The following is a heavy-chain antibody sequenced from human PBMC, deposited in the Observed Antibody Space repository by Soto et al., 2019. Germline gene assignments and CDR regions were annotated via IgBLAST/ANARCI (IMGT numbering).Heavy chain of an antibody. Sequence: GALRLSCAASGFTFSSYAMSWVRQAPGKGLEWVSAISGSGGSTYYADSVKGRFTISRDNSKDTLYLQMNSLRAEDTAVYYCAKKRLGFRYCDYWGQGTLVTVSS. V-gene: IGHV3-23*01. CDR1: GFTFSSYA. J-gene: IGHJ4*02. CDR2: ISGSGGST. CDR3: AKKRLGFRYCDY. D-gene: IGHD3-10*01.